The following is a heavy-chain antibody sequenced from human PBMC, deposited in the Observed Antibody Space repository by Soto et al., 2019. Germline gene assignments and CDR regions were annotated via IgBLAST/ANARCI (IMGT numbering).Heavy chain of an antibody. D-gene: IGHD2-2*01. Sequence: ASVKVSCKASGYTFTSFGISWVRQAPGQGLEWMGWISAYNGNTNYAQKLQGRVTMTTDTSTSTAYMELRSLTSDDTAVYYCARGSQLLWYYDYWGQGTLVTVSS. CDR2: ISAYNGNT. J-gene: IGHJ4*02. CDR3: ARGSQLLWYYDY. CDR1: GYTFTSFG. V-gene: IGHV1-18*01.